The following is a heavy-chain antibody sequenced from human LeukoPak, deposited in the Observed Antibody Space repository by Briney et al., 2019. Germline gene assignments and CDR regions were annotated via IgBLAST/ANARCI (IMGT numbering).Heavy chain of an antibody. J-gene: IGHJ4*02. CDR2: IIPIFGTA. V-gene: IGHV1-69*06. D-gene: IGHD3-10*01. CDR1: RGTFSSYA. CDR3: APSGYYGSGSYPSSDY. Sequence: SVKVSCEASRGTFSSYAISWVRQAPGQGLEWMGGIIPIFGTANYAQKFQGRVTITADKSTSTAYMELSSLRSEDTAVYYCAPSGYYGSGSYPSSDYWGQGTLVTVSS.